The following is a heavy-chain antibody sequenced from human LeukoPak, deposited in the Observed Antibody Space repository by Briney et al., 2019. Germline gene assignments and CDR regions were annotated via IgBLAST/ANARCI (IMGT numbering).Heavy chain of an antibody. CDR1: GFTFSSYS. V-gene: IGHV3-21*01. Sequence: GGSLRLSCAASGFTFSSYSMNWVCQAPGKGLEWVSSISSSSSYIYYADSVKGRFTISRDNAKNSLYLQMNSLRAEDTAVYYCARGGAVAPKFNFDYWGQGTLVTVSS. D-gene: IGHD6-19*01. J-gene: IGHJ4*02. CDR3: ARGGAVAPKFNFDY. CDR2: ISSSSSYI.